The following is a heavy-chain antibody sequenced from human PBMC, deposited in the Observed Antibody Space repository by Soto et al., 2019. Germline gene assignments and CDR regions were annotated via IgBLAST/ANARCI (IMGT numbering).Heavy chain of an antibody. Sequence: EVQLLESGGGLVQPGGSLRLSCAASGFSFSTYAMSWVRQAPGKGLEWVSTVGRGDSTFYADSVRGRFTISRDNSNNALVLHMNSLRADDTALYYCAKGILVEVPGTRACAIWGQGTMVIVSS. CDR2: VGRGDST. CDR1: GFSFSTYA. CDR3: AKGILVEVPGTRACAI. D-gene: IGHD2-2*01. V-gene: IGHV3-23*01. J-gene: IGHJ3*02.